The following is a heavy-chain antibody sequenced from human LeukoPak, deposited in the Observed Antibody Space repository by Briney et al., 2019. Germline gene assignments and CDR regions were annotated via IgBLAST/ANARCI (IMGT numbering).Heavy chain of an antibody. V-gene: IGHV4-34*01. CDR2: ISHSGST. CDR1: GGSFSGYY. D-gene: IGHD2-15*01. Sequence: KSSETLSLTCAVYGGSFSGYYWSWIRQPPGKGLEWIGEISHSGSTNYNPSLKSRVTISVDTSKNQFSLKLSSVTAADTAVYYCASHDCSGGSCYSHYWGQGTLVTVSS. J-gene: IGHJ4*02. CDR3: ASHDCSGGSCYSHY.